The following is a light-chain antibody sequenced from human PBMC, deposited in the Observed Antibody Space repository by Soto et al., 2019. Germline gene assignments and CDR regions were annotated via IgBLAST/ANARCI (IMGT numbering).Light chain of an antibody. CDR2: GAS. Sequence: ENVLTQSPGTLSLSPGERVTLSCRASQSVSSSYLAWYQQKSGQAPRLLVYGASIRAIGIPARFSGSGSGTDFTLTISALEPEDFSVYYCRQYGSSYTFGQGTKLEIK. CDR3: RQYGSSYT. V-gene: IGKV3-20*01. J-gene: IGKJ2*01. CDR1: QSVSSSY.